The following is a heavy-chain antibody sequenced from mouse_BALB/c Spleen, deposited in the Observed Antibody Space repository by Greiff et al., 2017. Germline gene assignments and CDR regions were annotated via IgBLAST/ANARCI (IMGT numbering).Heavy chain of an antibody. Sequence: QVQLKQSGPGLVAPSPSLSITCTASGFSLNGYDVHWVRQPPGKGLEWLGMIWGDGGTAYNSALKSRMSMSTDNSKSQVFLKMNSLRTDDTAGYYCARGSGSPYAMEYWGQGTSVTVSA. V-gene: IGHV2-6-7*01. D-gene: IGHD1-1*01. CDR2: IWGDGGT. CDR1: GFSLNGYD. J-gene: IGHJ4*01. CDR3: ARGSGSPYAMEY.